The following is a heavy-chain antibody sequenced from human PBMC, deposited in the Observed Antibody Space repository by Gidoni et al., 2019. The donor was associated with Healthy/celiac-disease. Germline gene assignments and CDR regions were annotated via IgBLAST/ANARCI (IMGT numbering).Heavy chain of an antibody. CDR3: ARGEWLSASFSWFDP. CDR1: GGSISSSSYS. V-gene: IGHV4-39*01. Sequence: QLQLQESGPGLVKPSETLSLTCTVSGGSISSSSYSWGWIRQPPGKGLEWIGSIYYSGSTYYNPSLKSRVTISVDTSKNQFSLKLSSVTAADTAVYYCARGEWLSASFSWFDPWGQGTLVTVSS. CDR2: IYYSGST. D-gene: IGHD3-3*01. J-gene: IGHJ5*02.